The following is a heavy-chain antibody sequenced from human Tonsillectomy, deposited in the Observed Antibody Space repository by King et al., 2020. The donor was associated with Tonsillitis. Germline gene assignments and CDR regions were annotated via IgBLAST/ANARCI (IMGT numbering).Heavy chain of an antibody. V-gene: IGHV4-30-2*01. D-gene: IGHD3-3*01. CDR3: ARDHDDFWSGAFDI. J-gene: IGHJ3*02. CDR1: VSINIGAYS. Sequence: QVQLQESGSRLVKPSETLSLTCDVDVSINIGAYSWSWVRQPPGKGLEWIGYISHSGSTSYNPSLQSRVTISVDRSKHQFSLNLESVTAADTAVYFCARDHDDFWSGAFDIWGHGTLVSVSS. CDR2: ISHSGST.